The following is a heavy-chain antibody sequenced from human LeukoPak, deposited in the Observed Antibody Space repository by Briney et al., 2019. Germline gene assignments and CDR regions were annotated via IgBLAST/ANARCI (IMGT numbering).Heavy chain of an antibody. J-gene: IGHJ4*02. D-gene: IGHD3-10*01. Sequence: SQTLSLTCAISGDSVSSNSAAWNRIRQSPSRGLEWLGRTYYRSKWYNDYAVSVKSRITINPDTSKNQFSLKLSSVTAAATAVYYCARQANILIWFGELSNWGQGTLVTVSS. CDR3: ARQANILIWFGELSN. CDR1: GDSVSSNSAA. V-gene: IGHV6-1*01. CDR2: TYYRSKWYN.